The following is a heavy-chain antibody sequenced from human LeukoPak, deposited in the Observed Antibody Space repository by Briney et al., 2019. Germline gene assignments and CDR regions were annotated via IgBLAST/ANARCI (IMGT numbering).Heavy chain of an antibody. D-gene: IGHD3-22*01. V-gene: IGHV4-34*01. Sequence: PSETLSLTCAVYGESFTGYDLSWIRQPPGKGLEWMGEISHSGSTNYNPSLKSRVTISVDTFKNQFSLKLSSVTAADTAVYYCARGRYYDHQHRVIFGSKPVDYWGQGTLVTVSS. CDR1: GESFTGYD. J-gene: IGHJ4*02. CDR2: ISHSGST. CDR3: ARGRYYDHQHRVIFGSKPVDY.